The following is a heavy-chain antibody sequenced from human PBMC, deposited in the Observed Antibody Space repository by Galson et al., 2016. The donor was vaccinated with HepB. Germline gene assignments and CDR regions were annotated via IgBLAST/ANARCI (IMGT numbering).Heavy chain of an antibody. CDR3: ARDRRRRASAGKTYYHYGLDV. Sequence: SVKVSCKASGYTFSTYIIYWVRQAPGQGPEWMGTISPDNDNTHSAQKFQGRVTMTTDTSTTTAHIDLRGLRSDDTAVYYCARDRRRRASAGKTYYHYGLDVWGQGTSVTVYS. J-gene: IGHJ6*02. V-gene: IGHV1-18*01. D-gene: IGHD3-10*01. CDR1: GYTFSTYI. CDR2: ISPDNDNT.